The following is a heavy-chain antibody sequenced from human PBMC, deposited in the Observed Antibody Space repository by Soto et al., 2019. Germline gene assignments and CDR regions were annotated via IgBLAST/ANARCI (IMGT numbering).Heavy chain of an antibody. CDR2: ISGSGDST. Sequence: EVQLLESGGGLVQPGGSLRLSCAASGFTFSSYAMSWVRQSPGKGLEWVSVISGSGDSTYYADSVKGRFTISRDNSKNTLYLQMNILTAEDTAVYYCAKRSAGTSFDYWGQGTLVTVSS. CDR3: AKRSAGTSFDY. D-gene: IGHD6-13*01. CDR1: GFTFSSYA. V-gene: IGHV3-23*01. J-gene: IGHJ4*02.